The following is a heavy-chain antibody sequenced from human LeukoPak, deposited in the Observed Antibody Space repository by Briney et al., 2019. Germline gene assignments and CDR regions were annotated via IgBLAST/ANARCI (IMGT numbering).Heavy chain of an antibody. J-gene: IGHJ2*01. V-gene: IGHV4-4*02. CDR2: IYHRGNT. D-gene: IGHD3-10*01. Sequence: SETLSLTCAVSGGSISSSNWWNWVRQTPGKGLEWIGEIYHRGNTHYNPSLKSRVTISVDTSKNQFSLKLSSVTAADTAVYYCARGRGWFGTRRGFDLWGRGTLVTVSS. CDR1: GGSISSSNW. CDR3: ARGRGWFGTRRGFDL.